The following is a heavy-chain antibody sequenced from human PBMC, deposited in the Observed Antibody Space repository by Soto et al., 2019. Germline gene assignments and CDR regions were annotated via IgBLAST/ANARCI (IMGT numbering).Heavy chain of an antibody. V-gene: IGHV3-30-3*01. Sequence: QVQLVESGGGVVQPGRSLRLSCAASGFTFSSYAMHWVRQAPGKGLEWVAVISYDGSNKYYADSVKGRFTISRDNSKNTLYLQMNSLRAEDTAVYYCASTRYQLPIDYYIMDVCGQGTTVTVSS. CDR1: GFTFSSYA. CDR3: ASTRYQLPIDYYIMDV. J-gene: IGHJ6*02. D-gene: IGHD2-2*01. CDR2: ISYDGSNK.